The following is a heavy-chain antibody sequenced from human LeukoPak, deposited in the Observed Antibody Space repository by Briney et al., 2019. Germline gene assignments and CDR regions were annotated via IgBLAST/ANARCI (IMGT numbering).Heavy chain of an antibody. CDR2: IYHSGST. D-gene: IGHD3-3*01. Sequence: SETLSLTCAVSGYSISSGYYWGWIRQPPGKGLEWIGSIYHSGSTYYNPSLKSRVTISVDTSKNQFSLKLSSVTAADTAVYYCARDLFPITIFGMVSEDGAFDIWGQGTMVTVSS. CDR1: GYSISSGYY. CDR3: ARDLFPITIFGMVSEDGAFDI. V-gene: IGHV4-38-2*02. J-gene: IGHJ3*02.